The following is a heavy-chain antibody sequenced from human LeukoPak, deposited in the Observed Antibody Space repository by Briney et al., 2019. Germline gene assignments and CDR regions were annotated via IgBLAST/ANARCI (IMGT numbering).Heavy chain of an antibody. CDR1: GYTFTSYG. J-gene: IGHJ4*02. Sequence: ASVKVSCKASGYTFTSYGISWVRQAPGQGLEWMGWISAYNGNTNYAQKLQGRVTMTTDTSTSTAYMELRSLRSDDTAVYYCARDTLIAVAGTRYNSNFDYWGQGTLVTVSS. CDR2: ISAYNGNT. V-gene: IGHV1-18*01. D-gene: IGHD6-19*01. CDR3: ARDTLIAVAGTRYNSNFDY.